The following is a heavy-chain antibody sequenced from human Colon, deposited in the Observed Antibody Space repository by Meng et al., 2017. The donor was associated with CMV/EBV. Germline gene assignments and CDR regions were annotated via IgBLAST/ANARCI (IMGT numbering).Heavy chain of an antibody. Sequence: GESLKISCAASGFTFSSYSMNWVRQAPGKGLEWVSYISSSSSTIYYADSVKGRFTISRDNSKNTLYLQMNSLRAEDTAVYYCAKEGGIGDWYYFDYWGQGTLVTVSS. J-gene: IGHJ4*02. CDR3: AKEGGIGDWYYFDY. CDR1: GFTFSSYS. CDR2: ISSSSSTI. V-gene: IGHV3-48*01. D-gene: IGHD2-21*01.